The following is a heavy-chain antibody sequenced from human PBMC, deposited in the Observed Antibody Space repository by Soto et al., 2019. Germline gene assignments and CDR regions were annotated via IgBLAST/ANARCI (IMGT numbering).Heavy chain of an antibody. CDR3: ASRAPGTSVDS. D-gene: IGHD1-7*01. CDR1: GGSFTSNNW. V-gene: IGHV4-4*02. Sequence: PSETLSLTCAVSGGSFTSNNWWTWLRQPPGQGLEWIGDIYRTGSTNYTPSLKSRVTISLDKSENQFSLKVTSLTAADTAVYYCASRAPGTSVDSWGQGTLVTVSS. J-gene: IGHJ5*01. CDR2: IYRTGST.